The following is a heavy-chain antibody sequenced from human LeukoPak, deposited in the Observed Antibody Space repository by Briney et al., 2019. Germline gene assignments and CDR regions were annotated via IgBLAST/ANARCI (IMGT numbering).Heavy chain of an antibody. CDR3: ARVRDGYNDAYDI. CDR2: INPSGGST. J-gene: IGHJ3*02. Sequence: GASVKVSCKASGYTFTNYNMHWVRQAPGQGLGWMGIINPSGGSTNYAQNFQGRVTITRDTSTSTVYMELSSLRSEDTAVYYCARVRDGYNDAYDIWGQGTMVTVPS. CDR1: GYTFTNYN. D-gene: IGHD5-24*01. V-gene: IGHV1-46*01.